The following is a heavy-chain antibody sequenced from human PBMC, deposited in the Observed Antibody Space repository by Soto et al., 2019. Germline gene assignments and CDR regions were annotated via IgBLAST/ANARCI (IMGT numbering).Heavy chain of an antibody. CDR3: ARGSLVHGYTDY. D-gene: IGHD5-12*01. Sequence: PSETLSLTCTVSGGSISSGDYYWSWIRQPPGKGLEWIGYIYYSGSTYYNPSLKSRVTISVDTSKNQFSLKLSSVTAADTAVYYCARGSLVHGYTDYWGQGTLVTVSS. J-gene: IGHJ4*02. CDR2: IYYSGST. CDR1: GGSISSGDYY. V-gene: IGHV4-30-4*01.